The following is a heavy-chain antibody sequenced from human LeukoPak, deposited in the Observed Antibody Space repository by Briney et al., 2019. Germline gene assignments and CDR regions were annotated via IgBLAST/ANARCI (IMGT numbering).Heavy chain of an antibody. V-gene: IGHV3-48*03. D-gene: IGHD1-26*01. Sequence: PGGSLRLSCAASGFTFSSYEMNWVRQAPGKGLEWVSYISSSGSTIYYADSVKGRFTISRDNAKNSMYLQMNSLRAEDTAVYYCARDEYSGSQIDYWGQGTLVTVSS. CDR1: GFTFSSYE. J-gene: IGHJ4*02. CDR2: ISSSGSTI. CDR3: ARDEYSGSQIDY.